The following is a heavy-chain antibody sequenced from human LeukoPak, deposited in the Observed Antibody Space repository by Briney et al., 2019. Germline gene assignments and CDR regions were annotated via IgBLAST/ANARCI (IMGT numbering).Heavy chain of an antibody. CDR1: GFTFNTYA. J-gene: IGHJ4*02. CDR2: ISYDGSNK. CDR3: AKLGGFGDFLFDY. D-gene: IGHD3-10*01. Sequence: PGRSLRLSCAASGFTFNTYAMYWVRQAPGKGLEWVAVISYDGSNKYYADSVKGRFTISRDNSKNTLYLQMNSLRAEDTAVYYCAKLGGFGDFLFDYWGQGTLVTVSS. V-gene: IGHV3-30-3*02.